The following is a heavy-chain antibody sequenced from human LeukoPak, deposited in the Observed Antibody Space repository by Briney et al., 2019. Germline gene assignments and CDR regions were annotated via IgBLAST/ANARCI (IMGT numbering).Heavy chain of an antibody. Sequence: SETLSLTCSVSSGSITSHYWSWVRQPAGKGLEWIGRISTTGSTNSNPSLKNRVTMSLDTSKNQVSLKLGSVTAADTAVYYCARDRRGYYDSSGHFDYWGQGTLVTVSS. CDR1: SGSITSHY. CDR2: ISTTGST. CDR3: ARDRRGYYDSSGHFDY. J-gene: IGHJ4*02. V-gene: IGHV4-4*07. D-gene: IGHD3-22*01.